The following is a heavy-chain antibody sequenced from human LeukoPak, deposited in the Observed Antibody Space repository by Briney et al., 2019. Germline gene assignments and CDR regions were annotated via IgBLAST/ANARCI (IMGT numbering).Heavy chain of an antibody. CDR1: GYTFTGYH. CDR3: ARHDSYRSSWYSCFDY. J-gene: IGHJ4*02. V-gene: IGHV1-2*02. CDR2: INPNSGGT. Sequence: ASVKVSCKASGYTFTGYHMHWVRQAPGQGLEWMGWINPNSGGTNYAQKFQGRVTMTRDTSISTAYMELSRLRSDDTAVYYCARHDSYRSSWYSCFDYWGQGTLVTVSS. D-gene: IGHD6-13*01.